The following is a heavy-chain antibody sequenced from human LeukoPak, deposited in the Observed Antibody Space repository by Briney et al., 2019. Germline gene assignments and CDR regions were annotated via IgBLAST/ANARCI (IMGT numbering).Heavy chain of an antibody. V-gene: IGHV1-24*01. D-gene: IGHD2-15*01. Sequence: RASVNVSCKVSGYTLTELSMHWVRQAPGKGLEWMGGFDPEDGETIYAQKFQGRVTMTEDTSTDTAYMELSSLRSEDTVVYYCARASPKAKILSDYWGQGTLVTVSS. CDR3: ARASPKAKILSDY. J-gene: IGHJ4*02. CDR1: GYTLTELS. CDR2: FDPEDGET.